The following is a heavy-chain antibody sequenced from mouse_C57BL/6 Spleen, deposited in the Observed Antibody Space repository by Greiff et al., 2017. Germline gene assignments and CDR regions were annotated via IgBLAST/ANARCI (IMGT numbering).Heavy chain of an antibody. CDR2: IRNKANNHAT. CDR3: TRFTTVVARWYFDV. CDR1: GFTFSDAW. D-gene: IGHD1-1*01. J-gene: IGHJ1*03. Sequence: VQLKESGGGLVQPGGSMKLSCAASGFTFSDAWMDWVRQSPEKGLEWVAEIRNKANNHATYYAESVKGRFTISRDDSKSSVYLQMNSLRAEDTGIYYCTRFTTVVARWYFDVWGTGTTVTVSS. V-gene: IGHV6-6*01.